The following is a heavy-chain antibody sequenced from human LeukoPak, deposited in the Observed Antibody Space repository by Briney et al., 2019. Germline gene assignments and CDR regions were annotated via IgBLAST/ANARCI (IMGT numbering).Heavy chain of an antibody. D-gene: IGHD7-27*01. CDR2: IYYSGST. Sequence: SETLSLTCTVSGGSISSGDYFWSWIRQHPGKGLEWIGYIYYSGSTYYNPSLKSRVTILVDTSKNQFSLKLSSVTAADTAVYYCATKLGSGFDYWGQGTLVTVSS. CDR1: GGSISSGDYF. J-gene: IGHJ4*02. CDR3: ATKLGSGFDY. V-gene: IGHV4-31*03.